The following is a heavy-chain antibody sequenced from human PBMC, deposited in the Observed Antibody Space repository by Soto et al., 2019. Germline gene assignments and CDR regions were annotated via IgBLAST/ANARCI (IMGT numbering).Heavy chain of an antibody. Sequence: XETLSLTCTVSVVSFSNYYWSWIRQPAGKGLEWIGRIYISGSTHYNPSLQSRVTMSVDTSKNQFSLILSSVTAADTAVYYCAKSGTSSWNMWFEPWGQGTLVTVSS. D-gene: IGHD6-13*01. CDR1: VVSFSNYY. J-gene: IGHJ5*02. CDR3: AKSGTSSWNMWFEP. V-gene: IGHV4-4*07. CDR2: IYISGST.